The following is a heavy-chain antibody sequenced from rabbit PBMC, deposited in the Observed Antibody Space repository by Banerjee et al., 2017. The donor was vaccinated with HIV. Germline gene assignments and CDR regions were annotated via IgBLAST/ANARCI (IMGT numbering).Heavy chain of an antibody. CDR3: ARDRDTGSVYYFDL. D-gene: IGHD8-1*01. CDR1: GFSFSSSYY. Sequence: QSLVESGGGLVQPEGSLTLTCTASGFSFSSSYYMCWVRQAPGKGLEWIACIYSASSGTTYYASWAKGRFTISKTSSTTVTLQMTSLTVADTATYFCARDRDTGSVYYFDLWGPGTLVTVS. CDR2: IYSASSGTT. V-gene: IGHV1S40*01. J-gene: IGHJ4*01.